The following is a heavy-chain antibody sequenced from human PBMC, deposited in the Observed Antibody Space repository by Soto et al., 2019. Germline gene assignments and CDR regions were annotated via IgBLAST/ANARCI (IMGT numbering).Heavy chain of an antibody. CDR2: MNPNSGNT. D-gene: IGHD3-22*01. CDR1: GYTFTSYD. V-gene: IGHV1-8*01. J-gene: IGHJ3*02. CDR3: AREGVGYYESSGYQIGDAFEI. Sequence: RASVKVSCKASGYTFTSYDINWVRQATGQGLEWMGWMNPNSGNTGYAQKFQGRVTMTRNTSISTAYMELSSLRSEDTAVYYCAREGVGYYESSGYQIGDAFEIWGQGTMVTVSS.